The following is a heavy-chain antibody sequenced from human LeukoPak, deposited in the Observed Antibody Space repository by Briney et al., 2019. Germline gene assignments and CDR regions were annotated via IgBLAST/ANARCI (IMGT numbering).Heavy chain of an antibody. V-gene: IGHV3-74*01. D-gene: IGHD3-22*01. CDR3: ARLDDSSGYSFDY. CDR1: GFTFSSYW. Sequence: GGSLRLSCAASGFTFSSYWMHWVRQAPRKGLVWVSRINGDGSSTSYADSVKGRFTISRDNAKNTLYLQMNSLRAEDTAVYYCARLDDSSGYSFDYWGQGTLVTVSS. CDR2: INGDGSST. J-gene: IGHJ4*02.